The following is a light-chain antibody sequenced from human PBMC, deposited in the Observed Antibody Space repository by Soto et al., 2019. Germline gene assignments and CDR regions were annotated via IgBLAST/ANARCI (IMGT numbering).Light chain of an antibody. V-gene: IGLV2-23*01. CDR1: STDVGSHTL. Sequence: QSALTQPASVSGSPGQSFTTSCTGTSTDVGSHTLVCWYKQYPGNAPTLIIFEAYKLTSGVSNRSSGSKSRSTAFLTISGLQAEDEADYYCCSNAVGSTYVFGTGTKVTVL. J-gene: IGLJ1*01. CDR2: EAY. CDR3: CSNAVGSTYV.